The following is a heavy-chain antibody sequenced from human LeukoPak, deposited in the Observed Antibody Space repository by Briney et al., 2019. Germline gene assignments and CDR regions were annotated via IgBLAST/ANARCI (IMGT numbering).Heavy chain of an antibody. CDR2: ITPSSVTM. D-gene: IGHD6-13*01. V-gene: IGHV3-48*04. J-gene: IGHJ2*01. Sequence: PGGSLRLSCAASGFTFSSHSMNWVRQASGKGLEWLSYITPSSVTMYNTDSVKGRFTISRDGAKNSVYLQMSSLRAEDTAMYYCARDGATPGPHWWFDLWGRGTLVTVSS. CDR1: GFTFSSHS. CDR3: ARDGATPGPHWWFDL.